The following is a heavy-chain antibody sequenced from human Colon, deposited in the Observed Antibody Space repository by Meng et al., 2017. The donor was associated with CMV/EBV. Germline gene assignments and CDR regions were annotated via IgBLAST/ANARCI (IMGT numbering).Heavy chain of an antibody. CDR3: ADPPSGY. Sequence: TLSLTGAVSGGPITSSHNWWNWVRQPPGKGLEWIGEVHHSGTTNYNPSLESRVTISVDKTKNQFSLKLTSVTAADTAVYYCADPPSGYWGQGTLVTVSS. CDR1: GGPITSSHNW. V-gene: IGHV4-4*02. CDR2: VHHSGTT. J-gene: IGHJ4*02.